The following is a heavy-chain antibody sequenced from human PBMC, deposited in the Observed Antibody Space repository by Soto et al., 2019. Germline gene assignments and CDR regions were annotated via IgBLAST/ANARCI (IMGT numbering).Heavy chain of an antibody. V-gene: IGHV1-58*02. D-gene: IGHD3-3*01. CDR2: IVVGSGNT. Sequence: SVKVSCKASGFTFTSSAMQWVRQARGQRLEWIGWIVVGSGNTNYAQKFQERVTITRDMSTSTAYMELSSLRSEDTAVYYCAEFATISWPAFDIWGQGTMVTVSS. J-gene: IGHJ3*02. CDR1: GFTFTSSA. CDR3: AEFATISWPAFDI.